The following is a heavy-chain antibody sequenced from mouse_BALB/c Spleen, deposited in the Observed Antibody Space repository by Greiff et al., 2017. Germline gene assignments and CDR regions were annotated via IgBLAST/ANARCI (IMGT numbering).Heavy chain of an antibody. J-gene: IGHJ2*01. CDR3: ARYEVRLGYYFDY. D-gene: IGHD2-14*01. Sequence: VQLQQSGAELAKPGASVKMSCKASGYTFTSYWMHWVKQRPGQGLEWIGYINPSTGYTEYNQKFKDKATLTADKSSSTAYMQLSSLTSEDSAVYYCARYEVRLGYYFDYWGQGTTLTVSS. CDR1: GYTFTSYW. V-gene: IGHV1-7*01. CDR2: INPSTGYT.